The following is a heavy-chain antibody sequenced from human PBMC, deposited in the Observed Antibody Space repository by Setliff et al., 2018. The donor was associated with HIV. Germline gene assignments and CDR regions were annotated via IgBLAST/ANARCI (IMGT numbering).Heavy chain of an antibody. D-gene: IGHD2-2*01. CDR1: GYSFTGYY. Sequence: ASVKVSCKASGYSFTGYYVNWVRQAPGQGLEWMGRINPKSGAANLAQKFQGRVTLTRDTSVTTVYMELTSLRSDDTAVYYCARKDGVGYCDSNSCYGIGPIDFWGQGSLVTVSS. CDR3: ARKDGVGYCDSNSCYGIGPIDF. CDR2: INPKSGAA. V-gene: IGHV1-2*06. J-gene: IGHJ4*02.